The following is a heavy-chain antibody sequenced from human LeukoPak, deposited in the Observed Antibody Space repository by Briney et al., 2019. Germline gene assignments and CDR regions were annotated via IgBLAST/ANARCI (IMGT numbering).Heavy chain of an antibody. Sequence: GGSLRLSCAASGFTFSSFAMSWVRQAPGKGLEWVSTIRTSGGNTFYADSVQGRFTISRDNSKNTLYLQMNSLGAEDTAVYYCAKDMIAAADILYFQHWGQGTLVTVSS. D-gene: IGHD6-13*01. CDR2: IRTSGGNT. J-gene: IGHJ1*01. V-gene: IGHV3-23*01. CDR1: GFTFSSFA. CDR3: AKDMIAAADILYFQH.